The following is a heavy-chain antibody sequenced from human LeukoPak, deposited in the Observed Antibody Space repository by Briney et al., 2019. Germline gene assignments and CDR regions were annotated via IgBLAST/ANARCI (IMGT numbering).Heavy chain of an antibody. CDR3: ARGGRFGELFLDY. CDR2: ISSSSSSTSYT. CDR1: GFTFSRYS. V-gene: IGHV3-48*04. J-gene: IGHJ4*02. D-gene: IGHD3-10*01. Sequence: PGGSLRLSCAASGFTFSRYSMNWVRQAPGKGLEWVSYISSSSSSTSYTNYADSVKGRFTISRDNAKNSLYLQMISLRAEDTAVYYCARGGRFGELFLDYWGQGTLVTVSS.